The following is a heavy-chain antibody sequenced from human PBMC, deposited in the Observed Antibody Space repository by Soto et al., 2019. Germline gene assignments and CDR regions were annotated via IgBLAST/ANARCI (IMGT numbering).Heavy chain of an antibody. D-gene: IGHD6-13*01. CDR3: ARDIRDPAAGTANYYYGMDV. J-gene: IGHJ6*02. V-gene: IGHV3-30-3*01. Sequence: PGGSLRLSCAASGFTFSSYAMHWVRQAPGKGLEWVAVISYDGSNKYYADSVKGRFTISRDNSKNTLYLQMNSLRAEDTAVYYCARDIRDPAAGTANYYYGMDVWGQGTTVTVSS. CDR1: GFTFSSYA. CDR2: ISYDGSNK.